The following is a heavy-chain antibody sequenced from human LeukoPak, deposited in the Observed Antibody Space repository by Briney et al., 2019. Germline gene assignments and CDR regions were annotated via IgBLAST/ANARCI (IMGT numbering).Heavy chain of an antibody. CDR1: GFTFSSYG. CDR2: IWYDGSNK. J-gene: IGHJ4*02. V-gene: IGHV3-33*01. Sequence: GGSLRVSCAASGFTFSSYGMHWVRQAPGKGLEWVAVIWYDGSNKYYADSVKGRFTISRDNSKNTLYLQMNSLRAEDTAVYYCARDGDGYNYGPDSPAPIDYWGQGTLVTVSS. D-gene: IGHD5-24*01. CDR3: ARDGDGYNYGPDSPAPIDY.